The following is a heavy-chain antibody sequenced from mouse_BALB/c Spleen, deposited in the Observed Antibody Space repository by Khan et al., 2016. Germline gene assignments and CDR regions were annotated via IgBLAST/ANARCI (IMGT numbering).Heavy chain of an antibody. Sequence: QIQLVQSGPELKKPGKTVKISCKASGYTFTNYGMNWVKQAPGKGLKWMGWINTYSGESTYADDFKGRFAFSLETSAHTAYLPINTLKNEDTATYYCARYRYYYGSSRYFDVWGAGTTVTVSS. CDR1: GYTFTNYG. CDR3: ARYRYYYGSSRYFDV. CDR2: INTYSGES. D-gene: IGHD1-1*01. J-gene: IGHJ1*01. V-gene: IGHV9-3-1*01.